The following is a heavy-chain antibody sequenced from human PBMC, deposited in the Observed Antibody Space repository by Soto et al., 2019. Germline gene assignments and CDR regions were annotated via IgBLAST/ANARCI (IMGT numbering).Heavy chain of an antibody. CDR3: ARDGRFADYGDSRTYFDY. Sequence: QVQLVQSGAEVKKPGASVKVSCKASGYTFTSYAMHWVRQAPGQRLEWMGWINAGNGNTKYSQKFQGRVTITRDTSASTAYMELSSLRSEDTAVYYCARDGRFADYGDSRTYFDYWGQGTLVTVSS. V-gene: IGHV1-3*01. D-gene: IGHD4-17*01. J-gene: IGHJ4*02. CDR2: INAGNGNT. CDR1: GYTFTSYA.